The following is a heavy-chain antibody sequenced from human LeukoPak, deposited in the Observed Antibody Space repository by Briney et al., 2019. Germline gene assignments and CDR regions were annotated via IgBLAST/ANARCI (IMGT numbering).Heavy chain of an antibody. D-gene: IGHD5-18*01. CDR2: IYPGDSDI. CDR1: GYSFISYW. CDR3: ARQSAVNTVMVI. Sequence: GESLKISCQGSGYSFISYWIAWVRQMPGKGLEWMGIIYPGDSDIRYSPSSQGQVTISVDKSISTAYLQWSSLKASDTAMYYCARQSAVNTVMVIWGQGTLVTVSS. J-gene: IGHJ4*02. V-gene: IGHV5-51*01.